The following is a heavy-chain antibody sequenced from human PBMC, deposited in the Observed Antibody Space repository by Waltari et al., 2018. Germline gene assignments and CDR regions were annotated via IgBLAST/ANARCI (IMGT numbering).Heavy chain of an antibody. D-gene: IGHD6-13*01. V-gene: IGHV3-53*02. CDR1: GFTVSSNY. CDR2: IYSGGST. J-gene: IGHJ4*02. CDR3: ASLRGYSSSWYGVGDY. Sequence: EVQLVETGGGLIQPGGSLRLSCAASGFTVSSNYMSWVRQAPGKGLEWVSVIYSGGSTYYADSVKGRFTISRDNSKNTLYLQMNSLRAEDTAVYYCASLRGYSSSWYGVGDYWGQGTLVTVSS.